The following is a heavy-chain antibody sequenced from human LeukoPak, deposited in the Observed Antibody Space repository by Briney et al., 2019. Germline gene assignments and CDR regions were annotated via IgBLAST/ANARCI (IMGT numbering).Heavy chain of an antibody. Sequence: GGSLRLSCVGSGFSFSSYAMTWVRQAPGKGLEWVSTITASSDSTFYADSVKGRFTISRDDSKNTFYLQMNSLRVEDTAMYYRAIDGSGYFYTFDYWGQGTLVTASS. CDR3: AIDGSGYFYTFDY. J-gene: IGHJ4*02. CDR1: GFSFSSYA. D-gene: IGHD3-22*01. V-gene: IGHV3-23*01. CDR2: ITASSDST.